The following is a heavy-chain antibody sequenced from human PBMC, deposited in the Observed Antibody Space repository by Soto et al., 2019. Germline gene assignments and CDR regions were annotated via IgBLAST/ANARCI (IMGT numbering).Heavy chain of an antibody. CDR2: IYHSGST. J-gene: IGHJ6*02. Sequence: QVQLQESGPGLVKPSGTLSLTCAVSGGSISSSNWWSWVRQPPGKGLEWIGEIYHSGSTNYNPSLKSRVTISVHKSKNQFSLKLSSVTAADTAVYYCARAEMATIISNYYYGMDVWGQGTTVTVSS. CDR1: GGSISSSNW. CDR3: ARAEMATIISNYYYGMDV. D-gene: IGHD5-12*01. V-gene: IGHV4-4*02.